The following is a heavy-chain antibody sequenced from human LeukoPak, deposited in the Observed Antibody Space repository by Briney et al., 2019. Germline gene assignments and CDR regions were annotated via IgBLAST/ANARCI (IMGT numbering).Heavy chain of an antibody. J-gene: IGHJ4*02. CDR2: IWFDGKNE. CDR1: GFTFSSYA. V-gene: IGHV3-33*08. Sequence: GGSLRLSCAASGFTFSSYAMHWVRQTPGKGLEWVADIWFDGKNEHFIDSVKGRFTISRDNSRNTMYLQINSLRAEDTAVYYCATSSVDTAIPPYYFDYWGQGTLVTVSS. D-gene: IGHD5-18*01. CDR3: ATSSVDTAIPPYYFDY.